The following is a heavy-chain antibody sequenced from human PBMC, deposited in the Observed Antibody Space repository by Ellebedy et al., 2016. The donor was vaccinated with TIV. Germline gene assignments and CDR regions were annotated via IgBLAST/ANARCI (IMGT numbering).Heavy chain of an antibody. J-gene: IGHJ2*01. CDR3: ALKSGVRWSFDH. CDR2: INVGGNT. CDR1: GASFSDYY. D-gene: IGHD3-3*01. V-gene: IGHV4-34*01. Sequence: MPSETLSLTCAVYGASFSDYYWTRIRQTPGMGLEWIGEINVGGNTRYKTSLRSRLTKSADTAKNHFSMKLTSVTAADAATYYCALKSGVRWSFDHWGRGTLVTVSS.